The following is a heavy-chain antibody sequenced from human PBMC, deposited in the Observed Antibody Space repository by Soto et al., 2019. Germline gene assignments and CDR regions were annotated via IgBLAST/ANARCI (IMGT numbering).Heavy chain of an antibody. CDR3: AGGPYDSSGYPLYYFDY. J-gene: IGHJ4*02. CDR1: GYTFTSYG. D-gene: IGHD3-22*01. Sequence: GASVKVSCKASGYTFTSYGISWVRQAPGQGLEWMGRINTYTGNTHYAQKLQGRVTMTTDTSTSTAFMELRNLRSDDTAVYYCAGGPYDSSGYPLYYFDYWGQGTLVTVSS. CDR2: INTYTGNT. V-gene: IGHV1-18*01.